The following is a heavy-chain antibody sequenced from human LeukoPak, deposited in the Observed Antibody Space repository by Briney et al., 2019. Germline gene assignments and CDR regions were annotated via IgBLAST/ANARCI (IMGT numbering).Heavy chain of an antibody. CDR3: ARESYCSSTSCYSDYYYYGMDV. CDR2: ISAYNGNT. Sequence: ASVKVSCKASGYTFTSYGISWVRQAPGQGLEWMGWISAYNGNTNYAQKLQGRITMTTDTFTSTAYMELRSLRSDDTAVYYCARESYCSSTSCYSDYYYYGMDVWGQGTTVTVSS. D-gene: IGHD2-2*01. J-gene: IGHJ6*02. V-gene: IGHV1-18*01. CDR1: GYTFTSYG.